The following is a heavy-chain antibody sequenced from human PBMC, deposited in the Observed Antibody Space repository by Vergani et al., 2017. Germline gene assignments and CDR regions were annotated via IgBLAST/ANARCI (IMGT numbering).Heavy chain of an antibody. CDR1: GYTFTGYY. CDR2: INPNSGGT. Sequence: QVQLVQSGAEVKKPGASVKVSCKASGYTFTGYYMHWVRQAPGQGLEWMGWINPNSGGTNYAQKFQGWVTMTRDTSISTADMELSRLGSDDTAVYYCARDLRFAGDSSGYYRNKYYYYGMDVWGQGTTVTVSS. D-gene: IGHD3-22*01. J-gene: IGHJ6*02. CDR3: ARDLRFAGDSSGYYRNKYYYYGMDV. V-gene: IGHV1-2*04.